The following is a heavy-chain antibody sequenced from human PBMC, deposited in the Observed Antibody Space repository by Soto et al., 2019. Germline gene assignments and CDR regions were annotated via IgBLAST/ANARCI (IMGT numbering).Heavy chain of an antibody. J-gene: IGHJ4*02. CDR3: ARDQNGSGNYYTRYFDY. CDR2: IYHSGST. D-gene: IGHD3-10*01. Sequence: SETLSLTCAVSGGSINSRYWWSWVRQSPGKGLEWIGEIYHSGSTNYNPSLKSQVTISVDKSKNQFSLNLSSVTAADTAVYYCARDQNGSGNYYTRYFDYWGQGTLVT. CDR1: GGSINSRYW. V-gene: IGHV4-4*02.